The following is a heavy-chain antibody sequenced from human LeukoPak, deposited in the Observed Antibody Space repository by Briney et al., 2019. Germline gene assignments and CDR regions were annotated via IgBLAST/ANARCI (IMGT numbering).Heavy chain of an antibody. CDR3: ARGITMKGPPRKTPYFDY. D-gene: IGHD3-22*01. J-gene: IGHJ4*02. CDR1: GGSISSYY. Sequence: SETLSLTCTVSGGSISSYYWSWIRQPPGKGLEWIGYIHYSGSTYYNPSLTSRVTISIDTSKNQFSLRLSSVTAADTAVYYCARGITMKGPPRKTPYFDYWGQGTLVTVSS. V-gene: IGHV4-59*12. CDR2: IHYSGST.